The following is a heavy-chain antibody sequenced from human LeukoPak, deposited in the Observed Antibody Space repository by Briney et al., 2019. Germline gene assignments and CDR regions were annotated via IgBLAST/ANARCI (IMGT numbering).Heavy chain of an antibody. CDR3: ARAPTYSSGWTGYLQH. CDR1: GFTFSSYW. V-gene: IGHV3-7*01. CDR2: IKQDGSEK. Sequence: GGSLRLSCAASGFTFSSYWMSWVRQAPGKGLEWVANIKQDGSEKYYVDSVKGRFTISRDNAKNSLYLQMNSLRAEDTAVYYCARAPTYSSGWTGYLQHWGQGTLVTVSS. D-gene: IGHD6-19*01. J-gene: IGHJ1*01.